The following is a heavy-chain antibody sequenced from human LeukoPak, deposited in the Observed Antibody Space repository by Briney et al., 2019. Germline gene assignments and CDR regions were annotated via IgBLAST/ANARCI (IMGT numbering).Heavy chain of an antibody. D-gene: IGHD2-2*01. CDR3: AKDLAPTGYCSSTSCYDVLDY. CDR2: ISGSGGST. Sequence: GGSLRLSCAASGFSFSSYAMSWVRQAPGKGLEWVSTISGSGGSTYYADSVKGRFTISRDNSKNTLYLQMNSLTAEDTAVYYCAKDLAPTGYCSSTSCYDVLDYWGQGTLVTVSS. CDR1: GFSFSSYA. V-gene: IGHV3-23*01. J-gene: IGHJ4*02.